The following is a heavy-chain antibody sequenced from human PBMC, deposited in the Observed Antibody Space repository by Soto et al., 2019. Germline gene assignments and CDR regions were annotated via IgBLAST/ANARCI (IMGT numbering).Heavy chain of an antibody. V-gene: IGHV3-13*01. CDR3: ARDLRSSSWPNSGYYYYGMDV. D-gene: IGHD6-13*01. Sequence: EVQLVESGGGLVQPGGSLRLSCVASGFTFSSYDLHWVRHATGKGLEWVSSIGTASNTYYTGSVKGRFSISRENAKNSLYLQMNRLRAEDTAVYSGARDLRSSSWPNSGYYYYGMDVWGQGTTVTVSS. J-gene: IGHJ6*02. CDR1: GFTFSSYD. CDR2: IGTASNT.